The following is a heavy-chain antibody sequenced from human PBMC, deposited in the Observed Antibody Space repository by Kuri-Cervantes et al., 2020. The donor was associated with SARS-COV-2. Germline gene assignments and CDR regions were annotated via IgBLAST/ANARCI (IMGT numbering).Heavy chain of an antibody. CDR3: ARGLLPSVRPLRSLEWLFYTAFDY. CDR1: GYTFTGYY. V-gene: IGHV1-8*02. CDR2: INPNSGNT. J-gene: IGHJ4*02. D-gene: IGHD3-3*01. Sequence: ASVKVSCKASGYTFTGYYMHWVRQAPGQGLEWMGWINPNSGNTGYAQKFQGRVTMTRNTSISTAYMELSSLRSEDTAVYYCARGLLPSVRPLRSLEWLFYTAFDYWGQGTLVTVSS.